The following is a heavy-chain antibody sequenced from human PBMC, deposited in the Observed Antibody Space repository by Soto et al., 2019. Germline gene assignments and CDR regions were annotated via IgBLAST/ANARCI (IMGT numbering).Heavy chain of an antibody. CDR2: TYYRSKWYN. CDR3: ARDLQYSSSWPRGDAFDI. D-gene: IGHD6-13*01. Sequence: SQTLSLTCAISGDSVSSNSAAWNWIRQSPSRGLEWLGRTYYRSKWYNDYAVSVKSRITINPDTSKNQFSLQLNSVTPEDTAVYYCARDLQYSSSWPRGDAFDIWGQGTMVTVSS. V-gene: IGHV6-1*01. J-gene: IGHJ3*02. CDR1: GDSVSSNSAA.